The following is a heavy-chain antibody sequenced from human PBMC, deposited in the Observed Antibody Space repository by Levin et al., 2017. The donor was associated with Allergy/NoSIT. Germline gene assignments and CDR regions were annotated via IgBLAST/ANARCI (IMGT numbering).Heavy chain of an antibody. D-gene: IGHD4-17*01. CDR3: GRDGDGDYPIDY. V-gene: IGHV3-74*01. CDR1: GFTVTNYW. Sequence: GGSLRLSCAVSGFTVTNYWMHWVRQAPGKGLAWVSRITGDGTITSYADSVKGRFTISRDTAKNTLYLQMDRLRVDDPAVYYCGRDGDGDYPIDYWGQGILVTVSS. CDR2: ITGDGTIT. J-gene: IGHJ4*02.